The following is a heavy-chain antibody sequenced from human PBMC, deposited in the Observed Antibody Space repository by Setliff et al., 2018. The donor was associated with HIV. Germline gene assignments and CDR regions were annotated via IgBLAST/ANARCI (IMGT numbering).Heavy chain of an antibody. CDR1: RFTFSNYA. CDR3: TTGTRLVD. V-gene: IGHV3-15*01. J-gene: IGHJ4*02. Sequence: KPGGSLRLSCAASRFTFSNYAMTWVRQAPGKGLEWVGRIKSKTDGGTTDYAAPVKGRFTISRDDSKNTLYLQMNSLKIEDTAVYYCTTGTRLVDWGQGALVTVSS. CDR2: IKSKTDGGTT. D-gene: IGHD2-21*01.